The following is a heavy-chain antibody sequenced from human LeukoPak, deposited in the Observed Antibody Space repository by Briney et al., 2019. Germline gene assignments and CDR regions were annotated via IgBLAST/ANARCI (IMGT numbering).Heavy chain of an antibody. J-gene: IGHJ4*02. D-gene: IGHD2-21*01. CDR2: IYSGGST. CDR1: GFTVSSNY. Sequence: GGSLRLSCAASGFTVSSNYMSWVRQAPGKGLEWVSVIYSGGSTYYADSVKGRFTISRDNSKNTLYLQMNSLRAEDTAVYYCARISWSYYFDYWGQGTLVTVSS. CDR3: ARISWSYYFDY. V-gene: IGHV3-66*01.